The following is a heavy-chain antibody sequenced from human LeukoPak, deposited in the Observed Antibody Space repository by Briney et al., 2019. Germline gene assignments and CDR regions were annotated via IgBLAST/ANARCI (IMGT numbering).Heavy chain of an antibody. CDR2: ISGSGGST. J-gene: IGHJ4*02. Sequence: GGSLRLSCAASGFTFSSYGMSWVRQAPGKGLEWVSAISGSGGSTYYADSVKGRFTISRDNSKNTLYLQMNSLRSDDTAVYYCARAESSGGSYWNSITFDYWGQGTLVTVSS. V-gene: IGHV3-23*01. D-gene: IGHD1-26*01. CDR1: GFTFSSYG. CDR3: ARAESSGGSYWNSITFDY.